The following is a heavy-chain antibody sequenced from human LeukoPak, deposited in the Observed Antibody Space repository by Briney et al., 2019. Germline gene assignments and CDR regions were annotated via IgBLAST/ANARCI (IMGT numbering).Heavy chain of an antibody. CDR2: ISYDGSNK. Sequence: SGGSLRLSCAASGFTFSSYGMHWVRQAPGKGLEWVAVISYDGSNKYYADSVKGRFTISRDNTKNSLYLQMNSLRAEDTAVFYCARDQYDTWSRRGNFDSWGQGTLVIVSS. D-gene: IGHD3-3*01. V-gene: IGHV3-30*03. J-gene: IGHJ4*02. CDR3: ARDQYDTWSRRGNFDS. CDR1: GFTFSSYG.